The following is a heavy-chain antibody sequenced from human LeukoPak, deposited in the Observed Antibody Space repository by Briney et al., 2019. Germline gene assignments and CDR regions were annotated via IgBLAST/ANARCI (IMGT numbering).Heavy chain of an antibody. CDR3: AGCEYWETGGDFDY. V-gene: IGHV4-31*03. CDR1: GGSISGGAYY. J-gene: IGHJ4*02. CDR2: IYYSGNT. Sequence: SETLSLTCTVSGGSISGGAYYWSWIRQHPGKGLEWIGYIYYSGNTYYNPSLKSRVTISVDTSKNQFSLKLSSVTAADTALYYCAGCEYWETGGDFDYWVLGTLVIVSS. D-gene: IGHD2-8*02.